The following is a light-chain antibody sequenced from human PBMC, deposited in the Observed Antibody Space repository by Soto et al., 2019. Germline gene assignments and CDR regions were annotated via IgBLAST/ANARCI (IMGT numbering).Light chain of an antibody. CDR3: QQYNNWPPT. Sequence: EIVMTQSPATLSVSPGERATLSCRASQSVSNNVAWYQQKPGQAPRLLIYDVSTRATGVPARFSGSGSGTEFTLTISSPQSEDFAVYYCQQYNNWPPTFGQGTRLEIK. V-gene: IGKV3-15*01. J-gene: IGKJ5*01. CDR1: QSVSNN. CDR2: DVS.